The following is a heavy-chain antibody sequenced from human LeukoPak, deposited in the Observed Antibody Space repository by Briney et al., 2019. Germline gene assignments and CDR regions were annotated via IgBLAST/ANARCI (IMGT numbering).Heavy chain of an antibody. V-gene: IGHV3-23*01. CDR2: ISGSGGST. Sequence: GGSLRLSCAASGFTFSSYAMSWVRQAPGKGLEWVSAISGSGGSTYYADSVKGRFTISRDNCKNTLYLQMNSLRAEDTAVYYCAKVKYYYDSSGYFPDAFDIWGQGTMVTVSS. D-gene: IGHD3-22*01. CDR3: AKVKYYYDSSGYFPDAFDI. CDR1: GFTFSSYA. J-gene: IGHJ3*02.